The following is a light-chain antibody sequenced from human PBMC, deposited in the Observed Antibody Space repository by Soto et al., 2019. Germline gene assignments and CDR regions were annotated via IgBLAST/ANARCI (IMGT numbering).Light chain of an antibody. J-gene: IGKJ1*01. CDR3: QQYNYWPRT. Sequence: IVMTQSPATLSVSPGERATLSCRASQSVSSILAWYQQKPGQAPRLLIYGASTRATGIPARFSGSGSGTEFTLTISSLQSEDFAVYYCQQYNYWPRTFGQGTNVEI. V-gene: IGKV3-15*01. CDR2: GAS. CDR1: QSVSSI.